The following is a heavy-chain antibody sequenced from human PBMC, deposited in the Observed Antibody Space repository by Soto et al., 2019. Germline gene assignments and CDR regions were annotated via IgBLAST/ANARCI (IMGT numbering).Heavy chain of an antibody. CDR2: INHSGST. D-gene: IGHD5-18*01. Sequence: SETLSLTCAVYGGSFSGYYWSWIRQPPGKGLEWIGEINHSGSTNYNPSLKSRVTISVDTSKNQFSLKLSSVTAADTAVYYCARHRDTAMVYRPYYYYGMDVRGQGTTVTVSS. J-gene: IGHJ6*02. CDR3: ARHRDTAMVYRPYYYYGMDV. CDR1: GGSFSGYY. V-gene: IGHV4-34*01.